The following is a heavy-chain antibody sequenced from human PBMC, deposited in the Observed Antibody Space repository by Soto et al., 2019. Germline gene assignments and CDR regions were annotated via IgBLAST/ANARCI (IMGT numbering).Heavy chain of an antibody. V-gene: IGHV3-30-3*01. Sequence: GWSLRLSCAASGFTFSSYSMHWVRQAPGKGLEWVAVTSYDGSNKYYADSVKGRFTMSRDNPKSTLYLQMNSLRAEDTAVYYCARDFRVYGTFDCWGQGTLVTVSS. CDR2: TSYDGSNK. CDR1: GFTFSSYS. CDR3: ARDFRVYGTFDC. J-gene: IGHJ4*02. D-gene: IGHD2-8*01.